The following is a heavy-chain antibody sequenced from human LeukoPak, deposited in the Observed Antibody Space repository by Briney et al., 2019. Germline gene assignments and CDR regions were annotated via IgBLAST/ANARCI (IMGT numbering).Heavy chain of an antibody. D-gene: IGHD1-26*01. J-gene: IGHJ4*02. CDR2: IRYDGSNK. CDR1: GLTFSSYR. V-gene: IGHV3-30*02. CDR3: AKDSDSGSVYY. Sequence: GGSLRLSSAASGLTFSSYRMHSVRQAPGPGLEWVAVIRYDGSNKYYADSVMSRFTISRDNSKNTRYLQMNSLRAEDTAVYYCAKDSDSGSVYYWGQGTLVTVSS.